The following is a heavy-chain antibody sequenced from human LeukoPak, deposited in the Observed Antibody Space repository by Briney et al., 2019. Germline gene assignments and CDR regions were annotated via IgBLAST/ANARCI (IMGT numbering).Heavy chain of an antibody. V-gene: IGHV1-69*05. Sequence: ASVKVSCKASGGTFSSYAISWVRQAPGQGLEWMGGIIPIFGTANYAQKFQGRVTMTTDTSTSTAYMELRNLRSDDTAVYYCARDLRWYFDLWGRGTLVTVSS. CDR1: GGTFSSYA. J-gene: IGHJ2*01. CDR2: IIPIFGTA. CDR3: ARDLRWYFDL.